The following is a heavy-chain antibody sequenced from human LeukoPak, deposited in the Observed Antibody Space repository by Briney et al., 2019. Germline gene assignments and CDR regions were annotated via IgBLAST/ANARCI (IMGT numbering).Heavy chain of an antibody. CDR3: ARDLMATNFNWFDP. D-gene: IGHD5-12*01. CDR2: IIPILGIA. CDR1: GGTFGSYA. V-gene: IGHV1-69*04. J-gene: IGHJ5*02. Sequence: ASVNVSCKASGGTFGSYAISWVRQAPGQGLEWMGRIIPILGIANYAQKFQGRVTITADKSTSTAYMELSSLRSEDTAVYYCARDLMATNFNWFDPWGQGTLVTVSS.